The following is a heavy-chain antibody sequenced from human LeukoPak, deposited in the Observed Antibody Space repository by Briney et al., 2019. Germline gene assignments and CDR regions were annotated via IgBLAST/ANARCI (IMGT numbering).Heavy chain of an antibody. D-gene: IGHD3-3*01. CDR3: ARGVTISP. Sequence: SGGSLRLSCAASGFIVSSNYMTWVRQAPGKGLVWVSRIYGDGSSITYADSVKGRFTISRDNTKNTLYLQMNSLRAEDTAVYYCARGVTISPWGQGTLVTVSS. V-gene: IGHV3-74*01. CDR1: GFIVSSNY. J-gene: IGHJ5*02. CDR2: IYGDGSSI.